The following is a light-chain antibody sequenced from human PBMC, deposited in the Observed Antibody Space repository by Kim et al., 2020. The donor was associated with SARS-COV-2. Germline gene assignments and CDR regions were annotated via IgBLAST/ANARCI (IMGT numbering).Light chain of an antibody. J-gene: IGKJ1*01. V-gene: IGKV1-9*01. CDR1: QDIGTY. CDR2: RAS. CDR3: QQLNNYPWT. Sequence: DIQLTHSPPFLSASVRDRVTITCRASQDIGTYLAWYQQMPGKAPKLLIYRASTLQSGVPSRFSGSGSGTEFTLTISNLQPEDFGIYYCQQLNNYPWTFGQGTKVDIK.